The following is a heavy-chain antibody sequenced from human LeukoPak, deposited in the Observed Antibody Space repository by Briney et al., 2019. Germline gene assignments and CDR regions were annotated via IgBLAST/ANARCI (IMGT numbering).Heavy chain of an antibody. CDR2: ISRSSSYT. D-gene: IGHD2-2*01. CDR1: GFTFSDYY. J-gene: IGHJ4*02. V-gene: IGHV3-11*03. CDR3: ASQASRNYFDY. Sequence: GGSLRLSCAASGFTFSDYYMSWIRQAPGKGLEWVSYISRSSSYTNYADSVKGRFTISRDNAKNSLYLQMNSLRADDTAVYYCASQASRNYFDYWGQGTLVTVSS.